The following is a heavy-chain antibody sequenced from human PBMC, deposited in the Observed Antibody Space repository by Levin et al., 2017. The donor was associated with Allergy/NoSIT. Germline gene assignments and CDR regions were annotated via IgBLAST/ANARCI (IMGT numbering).Heavy chain of an antibody. Sequence: GESLKISCAASGFTFSSYAMSWVRQAPGKGLEWLSAISGSGDTTYYADSVRGRFTISRDNSKNIVYLQMNSLRAEDTALYYCAKREGYCSGGCYYGIDSWGQGTLVTVSS. CDR1: GFTFSSYA. CDR2: ISGSGDTT. J-gene: IGHJ4*02. D-gene: IGHD2-15*01. CDR3: AKREGYCSGGCYYGIDS. V-gene: IGHV3-23*01.